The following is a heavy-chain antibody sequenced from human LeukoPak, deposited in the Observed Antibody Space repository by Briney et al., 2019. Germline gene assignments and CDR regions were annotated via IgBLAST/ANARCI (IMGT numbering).Heavy chain of an antibody. V-gene: IGHV4-34*01. Sequence: PSETLSLTCSVSGVSVTTNYWSWIRQPPGKGLEWIGEINHSGSTNYNPSLKSRVTISVDTSKNQFSLKLSSVTAADTAVYYCARGAAVRGFDYWGQGTLVTVSS. CDR2: INHSGST. CDR3: ARGAAVRGFDY. D-gene: IGHD6-13*01. CDR1: GVSVTTNY. J-gene: IGHJ4*02.